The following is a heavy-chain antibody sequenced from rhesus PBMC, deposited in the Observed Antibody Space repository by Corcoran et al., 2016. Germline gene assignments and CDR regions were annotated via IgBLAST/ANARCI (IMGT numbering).Heavy chain of an antibody. Sequence: QVQLQESGPGVVKPSETLSTTCPVPGGSISDRNRWSWIRQPPGKGPEWIGRIPGSGGSTDYNPSLKSRVTISTDTSKTQLSLKLSSVTAADTAVYYCASDRLAAAGSFDYWGQGVLVTVSS. V-gene: IGHV4-92*01. CDR3: ASDRLAAAGSFDY. J-gene: IGHJ4*01. CDR1: GGSISDRNR. D-gene: IGHD6-31*01. CDR2: IPGSGGST.